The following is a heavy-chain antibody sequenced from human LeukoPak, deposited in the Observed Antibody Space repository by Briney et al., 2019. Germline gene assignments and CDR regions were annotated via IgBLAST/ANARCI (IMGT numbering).Heavy chain of an antibody. CDR1: GFTVSSNS. D-gene: IGHD2-15*01. CDR3: AKNGDRGAYCSGGSCYPYYYYYMDV. Sequence: GGSLRLSCTVSGFTVSSNSWSWVRQAPGKGLEWVSFIYSGGNTHYSDSVKGRFTISRDNCKNTLFLQVNSLRAEDTAIYYCAKNGDRGAYCSGGSCYPYYYYYMDVWGKGTTVTISS. CDR2: IYSGGNT. V-gene: IGHV3-53*01. J-gene: IGHJ6*03.